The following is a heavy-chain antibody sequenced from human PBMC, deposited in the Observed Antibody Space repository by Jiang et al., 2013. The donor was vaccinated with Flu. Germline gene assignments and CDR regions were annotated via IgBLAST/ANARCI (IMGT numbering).Heavy chain of an antibody. V-gene: IGHV4-59*08. CDR3: ARLGCSGGSCYDDY. CDR1: WLHQLLL. CDR2: IYYSGGT. J-gene: IGHJ4*02. Sequence: SGPGLVKPFGDPVPHLHCLWWLHQLLLLELGSGQPPGKGLEWIGYIYYSGGTNYNPSLKSRVTISVDTSKNQFSLNLRSVTAADTAVYYCARLGCSGGSCYDDYWGQGTLVTVSS. D-gene: IGHD2-15*01.